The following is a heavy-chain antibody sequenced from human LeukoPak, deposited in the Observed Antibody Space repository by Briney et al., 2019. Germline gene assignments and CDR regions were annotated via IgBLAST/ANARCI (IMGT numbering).Heavy chain of an antibody. CDR2: IYYSGST. Sequence: PSETLSLTCTVSGGSISSSSYYWGWIRQPPGKGLEWIGSIYYSGSTYYNPSLKSRVTISVDTSKNQFSLKLSSVTAADTAVYYCAGSTSRYDFWSGYYKNSNFDYWGQGTLVTVSS. CDR3: AGSTSRYDFWSGYYKNSNFDY. D-gene: IGHD3-3*01. CDR1: GGSISSSSYY. J-gene: IGHJ4*02. V-gene: IGHV4-39*01.